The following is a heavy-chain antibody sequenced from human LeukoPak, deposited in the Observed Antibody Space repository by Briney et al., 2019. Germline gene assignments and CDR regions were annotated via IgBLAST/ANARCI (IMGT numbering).Heavy chain of an antibody. CDR3: ARVTQYDFWSGSRNYFDY. CDR2: IIPILGIA. Sequence: GASVKVSCKASGGTFSSYAISWVRQAPGQGLEWMGRIIPILGIANYAQKFQGRVTITADKSTSTAYMELSSLRSEDTAVYYCARVTQYDFWSGSRNYFDYWGQGTLVTVSS. J-gene: IGHJ4*02. D-gene: IGHD3-3*01. V-gene: IGHV1-69*04. CDR1: GGTFSSYA.